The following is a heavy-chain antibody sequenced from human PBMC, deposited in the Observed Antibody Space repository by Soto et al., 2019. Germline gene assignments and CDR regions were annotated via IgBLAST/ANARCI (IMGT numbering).Heavy chain of an antibody. Sequence: ESLKISCKCSGYSFTSYGIGWVRQMPGKGLEWMGIIYPGDSDVRYSPSFQGQVTISADKSISTAYLQWSSLRASDTAMYYCARLGHLEWGDYWGQGTLVTVSS. CDR2: IYPGDSDV. V-gene: IGHV5-51*01. D-gene: IGHD1-1*01. CDR1: GYSFTSYG. CDR3: ARLGHLEWGDY. J-gene: IGHJ4*02.